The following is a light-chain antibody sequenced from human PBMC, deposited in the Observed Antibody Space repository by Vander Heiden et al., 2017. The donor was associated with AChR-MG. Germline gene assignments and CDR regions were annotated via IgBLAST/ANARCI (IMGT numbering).Light chain of an antibody. J-gene: IGKJ2*02. Sequence: DIQMTQSPSSLSASVGDRVTITCRASQHINGDVNWYQHKPGKAPKLLIYGASSLQSGVPSRFSGNGSGTDFALAISDLLTDDFATYYCQQGHSNPCTFGQGTRLEIK. CDR2: GAS. V-gene: IGKV1-39*01. CDR3: QQGHSNPCT. CDR1: QHINGD.